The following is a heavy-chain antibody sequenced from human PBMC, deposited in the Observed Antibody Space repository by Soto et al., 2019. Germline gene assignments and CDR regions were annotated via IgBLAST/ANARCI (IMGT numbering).Heavy chain of an antibody. J-gene: IGHJ5*02. Sequence: SQTLSLTCAISGDIVSANTAAWNWIRQSPSRGLEWLGRTYYRSKWYSDYAVSVKSRITINPDTSKNQFSLHLNSVTLEDTAVYYCARAPRRSTVTADWFDPWGQGTLVTVSS. CDR3: ARAPRRSTVTADWFDP. V-gene: IGHV6-1*01. CDR1: GDIVSANTAA. D-gene: IGHD4-17*01. CDR2: TYYRSKWYS.